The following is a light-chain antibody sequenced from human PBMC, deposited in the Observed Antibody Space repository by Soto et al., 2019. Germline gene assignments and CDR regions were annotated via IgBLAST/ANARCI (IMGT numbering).Light chain of an antibody. CDR1: QSVSSNF. CDR2: DAS. Sequence: ETVLTQSPVTLSVSPGERVILSCRASQSVSSNFIAWYQQKPGQAPRLLISDASNRATGVPDRFSGSGSGTDFTLTISRLEPEDFAVYFCQQNDDSLWTFGQGTK. J-gene: IGKJ1*01. V-gene: IGKV3-20*01. CDR3: QQNDDSLWT.